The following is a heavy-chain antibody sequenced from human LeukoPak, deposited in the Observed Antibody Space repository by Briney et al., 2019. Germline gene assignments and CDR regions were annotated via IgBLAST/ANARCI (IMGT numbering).Heavy chain of an antibody. V-gene: IGHV4-39*01. Sequence: SETLSLTSTVSGVSISSSGYFWGWIRQSPGNGLEWIGSVSHSGATYYNPPLKSRVTTSIDTSRNQFSLELRSATAADTAVYYCARHIIIVVTEYHFDDWGQGTQVSVSS. J-gene: IGHJ4*02. D-gene: IGHD3-22*01. CDR1: GVSISSSGYF. CDR3: ARHIIIVVTEYHFDD. CDR2: VSHSGAT.